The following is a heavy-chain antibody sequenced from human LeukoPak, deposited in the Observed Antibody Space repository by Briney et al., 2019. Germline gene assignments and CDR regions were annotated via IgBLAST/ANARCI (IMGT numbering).Heavy chain of an antibody. CDR1: GFPFASYA. J-gene: IGHJ4*02. D-gene: IGHD3-10*01. Sequence: GGSLRLSRAASGFPFASYAMKWVRQAPGKGLEWVSTISDSGGTTYYGDSVKGRFSISRDNSKNTVYLQMNSLRAEDTALYYCAKSFSSGSSRWGQGTLVTVSP. V-gene: IGHV3-23*01. CDR3: AKSFSSGSSR. CDR2: ISDSGGTT.